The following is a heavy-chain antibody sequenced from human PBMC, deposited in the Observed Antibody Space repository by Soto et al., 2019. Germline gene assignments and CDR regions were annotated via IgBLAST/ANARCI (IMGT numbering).Heavy chain of an antibody. Sequence: QVHLAESGGGVVQPGRSLRLSCAGSGFTFSSYAMHWVRQAPGKGLEWVAVISNDGTHKYYAESLKGRFIISRDNSKNTLYLQMNSLRAEDTAVYLCAKDLYYYDSSLDDYWGQGTLVTVSS. CDR3: AKDLYYYDSSLDDY. D-gene: IGHD3-22*01. J-gene: IGHJ4*02. CDR1: GFTFSSYA. V-gene: IGHV3-30*18. CDR2: ISNDGTHK.